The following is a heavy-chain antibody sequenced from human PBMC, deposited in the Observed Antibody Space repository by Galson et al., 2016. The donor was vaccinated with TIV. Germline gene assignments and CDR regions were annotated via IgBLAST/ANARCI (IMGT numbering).Heavy chain of an antibody. V-gene: IGHV3-23*01. CDR2: VHAGGGGA. D-gene: IGHD4-17*01. J-gene: IGHJ3*01. Sequence: SLRLSCAASGFTFGKYAMIWVRQAPGKGLEWVSAVHAGGGGASYSDSVKGRFTISRDNSRNTLFLQMSSLTVEDTAVYFCARDPNGDWIGAFDFWGRGIMVTVSS. CDR1: GFTFGKYA. CDR3: ARDPNGDWIGAFDF.